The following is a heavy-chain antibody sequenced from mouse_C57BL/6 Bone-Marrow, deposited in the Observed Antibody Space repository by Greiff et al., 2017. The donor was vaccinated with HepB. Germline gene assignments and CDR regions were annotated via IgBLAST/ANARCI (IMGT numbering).Heavy chain of an antibody. J-gene: IGHJ4*01. V-gene: IGHV5-17*01. CDR2: ISSGSSTI. D-gene: IGHD6-2*01. CDR3: ERGLHFYAMDY. Sequence: EVKLMESGGGLVKPGGSLKLSCAASGFTFSDYGMHWVRQAPEKGLEWVAYISSGSSTIYYADTVKGRFTISRDNAKNTLFLQMTRLRSEDTAMYYCERGLHFYAMDYWGQGTSVTASS. CDR1: GFTFSDYG.